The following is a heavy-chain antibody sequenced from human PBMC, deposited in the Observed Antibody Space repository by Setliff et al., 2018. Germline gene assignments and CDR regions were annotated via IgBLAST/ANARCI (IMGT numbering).Heavy chain of an antibody. J-gene: IGHJ5*02. CDR1: GFTFSRYS. V-gene: IGHV3-48*01. CDR2: ISASSSTI. CDR3: ARHIFGDYIRWFDP. Sequence: GGSLRLSCAASGFTFSRYSMNWVRQGPGKGLEWVSYISASSSTIYYSGSVKGRFTISRDNAKNSLYLQMNSLRVEDTAIYYCARHIFGDYIRWFDPWGQGTLVTVSS. D-gene: IGHD4-17*01.